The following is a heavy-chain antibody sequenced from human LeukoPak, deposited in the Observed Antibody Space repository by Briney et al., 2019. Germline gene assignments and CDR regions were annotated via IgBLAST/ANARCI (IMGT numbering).Heavy chain of an antibody. Sequence: ASVKVSCTASGYTFTGYYMHWVRQAPGQGLEWMGWINPNSGGTNYAQKFQGRVTMTRDTSINTAYMELTRLTSDDTAVYHCAREGYDSNGYHYYYYGMDVWGQGTTVTVSS. CDR1: GYTFTGYY. CDR2: INPNSGGT. V-gene: IGHV1-2*02. J-gene: IGHJ6*02. CDR3: AREGYDSNGYHYYYYGMDV. D-gene: IGHD3-22*01.